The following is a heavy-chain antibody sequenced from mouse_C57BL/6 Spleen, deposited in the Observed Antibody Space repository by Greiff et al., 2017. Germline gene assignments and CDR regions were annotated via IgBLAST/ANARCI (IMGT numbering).Heavy chain of an antibody. CDR2: IYPSDSET. D-gene: IGHD3-3*01. CDR3: ARRLGSYFDY. V-gene: IGHV1-61*01. CDR1: GYTFTSYW. J-gene: IGHJ2*01. Sequence: VQLQQPGAELVRPGSSVKLSCKASGYTFTSYWMDWVKQRPGLGLEWIGNIYPSDSETHYNQKFKDKATLTVDKSSSTAYMQLSSLTSEDSAVYYCARRLGSYFDYWGQGTTLTVSS.